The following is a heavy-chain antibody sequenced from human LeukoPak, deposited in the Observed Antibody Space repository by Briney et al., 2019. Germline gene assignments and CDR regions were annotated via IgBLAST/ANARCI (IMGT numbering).Heavy chain of an antibody. CDR3: ARESSGVFASSANAFDI. CDR2: IIPIFGTA. Sequence: SLKVSCKASGYTFTDYYMHWVRQAPGQGLEWMGGIIPIFGTANYAQKFQGRVTITADESTSTAYMELSSLRSEDTAVYYCARESSGVFASSANAFDIWGQGTMVTVSS. CDR1: GYTFTDYY. V-gene: IGHV1-69*13. J-gene: IGHJ3*02. D-gene: IGHD6-6*01.